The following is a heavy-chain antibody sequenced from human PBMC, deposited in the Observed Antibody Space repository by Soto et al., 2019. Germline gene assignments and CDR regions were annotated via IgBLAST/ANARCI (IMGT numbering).Heavy chain of an antibody. D-gene: IGHD3-9*01. CDR2: IWYDGSNK. CDR1: GFTFSSYG. J-gene: IGHJ4*02. Sequence: QVQLVESGGGVVQPGRSLRLSCAASGFTFSSYGMHWVRQAPGKGLEWVAVIWYDGSNKCYADSVKGRFTISRDNSKNTLYLQMNSLRAEDTAVYYCARGYYDILTGYYSGGDFDYWGQGTLVTVSS. CDR3: ARGYYDILTGYYSGGDFDY. V-gene: IGHV3-33*01.